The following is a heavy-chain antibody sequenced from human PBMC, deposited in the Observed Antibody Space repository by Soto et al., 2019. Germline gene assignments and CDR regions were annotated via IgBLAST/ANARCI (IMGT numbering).Heavy chain of an antibody. V-gene: IGHV4-34*02. CDR1: GESFIGYY. CDR3: ASTDIVTTNCFDP. Sequence: QVHLQQWGAGLLKPSETLSLTCAVYGESFIGYYWTWIRQPPGKGLEWIGEINHRGSANYNPSLNRRVTISVDTSNNQFSLKLSSVTAADTSVYYCASTDIVTTNCFDPWGQGTLVTVSS. J-gene: IGHJ5*02. D-gene: IGHD5-12*01. CDR2: INHRGSA.